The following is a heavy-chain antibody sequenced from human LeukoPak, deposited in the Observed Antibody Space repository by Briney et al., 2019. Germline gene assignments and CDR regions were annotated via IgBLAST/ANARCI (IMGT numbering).Heavy chain of an antibody. D-gene: IGHD3-22*01. CDR1: GYTLRSYG. CDR2: ISAYNGNT. J-gene: IGHJ4*02. V-gene: IGHV1-18*01. CDR3: ARDLDSSGYYYAACGY. Sequence: ASVKVSCKASGYTLRSYGITWVRQAPGQGLEWMGWISAYNGNTKYPQKLQGRVTMTRDMSTSTVYMELSSLRSEDTAVYYCARDLDSSGYYYAACGYWGQGTLVTVSS.